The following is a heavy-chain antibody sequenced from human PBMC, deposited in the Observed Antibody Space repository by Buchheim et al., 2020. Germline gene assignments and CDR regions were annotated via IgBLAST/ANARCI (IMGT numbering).Heavy chain of an antibody. Sequence: QVQLQQWGAGLLKPSETLSLTCAVYGGSFSGYYWSWIRQPPGKGLEWIGEINHSGSTNYNPSLKSRVTISVDTSKNQFSLKLSSVTAADTAVYYWARAPPSPYYYGSGRGYFDLWGRGTL. CDR3: ARAPPSPYYYGSGRGYFDL. J-gene: IGHJ2*01. V-gene: IGHV4-34*01. CDR1: GGSFSGYY. CDR2: INHSGST. D-gene: IGHD3-10*01.